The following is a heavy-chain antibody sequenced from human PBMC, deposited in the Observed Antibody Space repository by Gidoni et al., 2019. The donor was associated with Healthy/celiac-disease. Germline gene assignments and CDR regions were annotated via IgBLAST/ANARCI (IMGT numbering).Heavy chain of an antibody. J-gene: IGHJ4*02. Sequence: EVQLVEYGGGWVEPGRSLRISCAASGFTFDDYAMHWVRQGPGQGSEWVSGISWNSGSIGYADSVTCRFTISRDNAKNSMYMQMNGLRAEDTALYCCAFSEGGYFDYWGQGTLVTVSS. CDR2: ISWNSGSI. D-gene: IGHD6-25*01. CDR3: AFSEGGYFDY. V-gene: IGHV3-9*01. CDR1: GFTFDDYA.